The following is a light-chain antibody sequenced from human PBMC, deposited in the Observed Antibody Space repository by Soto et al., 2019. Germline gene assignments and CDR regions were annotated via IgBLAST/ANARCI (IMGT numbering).Light chain of an antibody. CDR3: AAWDDSLSGVV. Sequence: QAVVTQPPSASGTPGQRVTISCSGSSSNIGSNYVFWYQHLPGTAPKLLIYRNNQRPSGVPDRFSGSKSGTSASLAISGLRSEDETDYYCAAWDDSLSGVVFGGGTKLIVL. J-gene: IGLJ2*01. V-gene: IGLV1-47*01. CDR2: RNN. CDR1: SSNIGSNY.